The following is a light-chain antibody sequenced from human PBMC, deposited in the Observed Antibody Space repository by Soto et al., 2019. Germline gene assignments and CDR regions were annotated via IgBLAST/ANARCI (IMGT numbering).Light chain of an antibody. CDR2: GAS. CDR3: QQYCSSPPT. Sequence: EIVLTQSPGTLSLSPGERATLSCRASQSVSSSFLAWYQQKPGQAPRLLIYGASSRATDIPDRFSGSGSGTDFTLTISRLEPEDFAVYYCQQYCSSPPTFGQGTKVEIK. V-gene: IGKV3-20*01. CDR1: QSVSSSF. J-gene: IGKJ1*01.